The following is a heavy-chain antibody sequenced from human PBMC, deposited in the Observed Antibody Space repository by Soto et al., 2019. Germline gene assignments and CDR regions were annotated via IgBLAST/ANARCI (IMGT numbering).Heavy chain of an antibody. CDR3: ARGAIVVVPSHYYYYGMDV. CDR2: IYPGDSDT. V-gene: IGHV5-51*01. D-gene: IGHD3-22*01. Sequence: GESLKISCKGSGYSFTSYWIGWVRQMPGKGLEWMGIIYPGDSDTRYSPSFQGQVTISADKSISTAYLQWSSLKASDTAMYYCARGAIVVVPSHYYYYGMDVWGQGTTVTVPS. CDR1: GYSFTSYW. J-gene: IGHJ6*01.